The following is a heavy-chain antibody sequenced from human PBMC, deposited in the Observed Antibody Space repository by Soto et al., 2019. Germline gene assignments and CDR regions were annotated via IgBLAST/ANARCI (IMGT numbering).Heavy chain of an antibody. V-gene: IGHV2-70*11. J-gene: IGHJ4*02. D-gene: IGHD3-10*01. Sequence: SGPTLVNPTQTLTLTCTFSGFSLSTSGMCVSWIRQPPGKALEWLARIDWDDDKYYSTSLKTRLTISKDTSKNQVVLTMTNMDPVDTATYYCAHGISMVRGVVVCDYWGQGTLVTVSS. CDR2: IDWDDDK. CDR1: GFSLSTSGMC. CDR3: AHGISMVRGVVVCDY.